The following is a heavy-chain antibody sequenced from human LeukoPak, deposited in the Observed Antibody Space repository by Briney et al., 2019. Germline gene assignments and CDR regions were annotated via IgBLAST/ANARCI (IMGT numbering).Heavy chain of an antibody. CDR1: AGSVIRGGYY. CDR2: IYCSGST. CDR3: ARANCGGGSCYSDY. V-gene: IGHV4-31*03. D-gene: IGHD2-15*01. J-gene: IGHJ4*02. Sequence: SPSLSLTCTVAAGSVIRGGYYWGWIRQRPGKGLHRVGDIYCSGSTYSNPSLKSRSTISVDTSNNQFSLKLSSVTAADTAVYYCARANCGGGSCYSDYRGQGTLVPVSA.